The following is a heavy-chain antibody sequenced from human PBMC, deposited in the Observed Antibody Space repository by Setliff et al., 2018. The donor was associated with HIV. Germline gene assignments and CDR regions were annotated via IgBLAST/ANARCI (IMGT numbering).Heavy chain of an antibody. D-gene: IGHD2-2*01. V-gene: IGHV4-59*13. CDR1: GGSISNFY. CDR2: IYFTGSS. J-gene: IGHJ6*03. Sequence: SETLSLTCSVSGGSISNFYWSWIRQPPGKGLEWVGSIYFTGSSDNNPSLKSRVTLSVDTSKHQFSLKLSSVTAADTAVYYCARVQMASGVASSMDYHYYMDVWGKGTSVTVSS. CDR3: ARVQMASGVASSMDYHYYMDV.